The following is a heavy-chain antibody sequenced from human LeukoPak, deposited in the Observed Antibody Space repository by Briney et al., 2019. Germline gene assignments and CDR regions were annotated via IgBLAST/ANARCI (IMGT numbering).Heavy chain of an antibody. D-gene: IGHD5-24*01. J-gene: IGHJ4*02. V-gene: IGHV3-53*01. CDR1: GLIVSSNY. CDR2: IYSGGSI. CDR3: ASGRRDGYLDY. Sequence: GGSLRLSCAASGLIVSSNYMSWVRQAPGKGLEWVSVIYSGGSIYYADSVKGLFTISRDNSKNTVYLQMNSLRAEDTAVYYCASGRRDGYLDYWGQGTLVTVSS.